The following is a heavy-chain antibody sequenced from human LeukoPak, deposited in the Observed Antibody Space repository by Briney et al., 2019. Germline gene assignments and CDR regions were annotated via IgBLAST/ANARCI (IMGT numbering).Heavy chain of an antibody. Sequence: ASETLSLTCAVYGGSFSGYYWSWIRQPPRKGLEWIGEINHSGSTNYNPSLKSRVTISVDTSKNQFSLKLSSVTAADTAVYYCARRRVSRGVVITNWFDPWGQGTLVTVSS. CDR2: INHSGST. V-gene: IGHV4-34*01. D-gene: IGHD3-22*01. CDR1: GGSFSGYY. J-gene: IGHJ5*02. CDR3: ARRRVSRGVVITNWFDP.